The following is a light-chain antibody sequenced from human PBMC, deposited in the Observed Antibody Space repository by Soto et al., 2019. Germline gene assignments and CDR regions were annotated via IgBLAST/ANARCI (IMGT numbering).Light chain of an antibody. CDR3: QQYTGPPTT. Sequence: EIILKQSLDTLSLSPWERATLSCRASQTVSSNYLAWCQQRPGQAPRLLIYGASTRAAGIPDRFSGSGSGTDFTLTITRLEPEDSAVYFCQQYTGPPTTFGQGTRLET. CDR1: QTVSSNY. CDR2: GAS. J-gene: IGKJ5*01. V-gene: IGKV3-20*01.